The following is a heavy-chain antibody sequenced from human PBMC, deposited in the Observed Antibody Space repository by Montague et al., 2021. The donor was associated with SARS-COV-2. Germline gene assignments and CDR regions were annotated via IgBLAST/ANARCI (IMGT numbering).Heavy chain of an antibody. CDR1: GGSISSYY. D-gene: IGHD3-22*01. V-gene: IGHV4-59*01. Sequence: ETLSLTCTVSGGSISSYYWSWIRQPPGKGLEWIGYIHYSGSTNYNPSLKSRVTISVDTSKNQFSLKVRSVTAADTAVYYCARGDYYDSTGYYDYWGQGTLVTVSS. J-gene: IGHJ4*01. CDR2: IHYSGST. CDR3: ARGDYYDSTGYYDY.